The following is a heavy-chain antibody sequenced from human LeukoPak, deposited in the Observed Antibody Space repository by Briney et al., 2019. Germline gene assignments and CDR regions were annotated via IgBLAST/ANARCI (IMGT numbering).Heavy chain of an antibody. V-gene: IGHV3-48*01. J-gene: IGHJ4*02. CDR3: AREEYQLLYGFDY. CDR1: GFTFSSYS. D-gene: IGHD2-2*02. CDR2: ISSSSSTI. Sequence: PGWSLRLSCAASGFTFSSYSMNWVRQAPGKGLEWVSYISSSSSTIYYADSVKGRFTISRNNVKNSLYLQMNSLRAEDTAVYYCAREEYQLLYGFDYWGQGTLVTVSS.